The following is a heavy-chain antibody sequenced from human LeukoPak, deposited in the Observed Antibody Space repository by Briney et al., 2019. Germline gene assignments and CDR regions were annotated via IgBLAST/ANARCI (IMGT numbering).Heavy chain of an antibody. CDR2: IYYRGSST. CDR3: ARTSRHFYGSGTNLTPWPAGMDV. CDR1: GGSMSGFF. V-gene: IGHV4-59*01. J-gene: IGHJ6*02. Sequence: SETLSLTCTVSGGSMSGFFWTWIRQPPGRELEWIGSIYYRGSSTKFNPSLKSRLTNPLHTSKSQFSLTLNSATAADTAVYYCARTSRHFYGSGTNLTPWPAGMDVWGQGTTVTVSS. D-gene: IGHD3-10*01.